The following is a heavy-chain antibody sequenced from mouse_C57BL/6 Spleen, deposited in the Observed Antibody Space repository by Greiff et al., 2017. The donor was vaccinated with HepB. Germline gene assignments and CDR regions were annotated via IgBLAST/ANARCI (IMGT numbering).Heavy chain of an antibody. J-gene: IGHJ2*01. D-gene: IGHD1-1*01. Sequence: EVKLVESGGGLVKPGGSLKLSCAASGFTFSDYGMHWVRQAPEKGLEWVAYISSGSSTIYYADTVKGRFTISRDNAKNTLFLQMTSLRSEDTAMYYCARRYYGSSPGFDYWGQGTTLTVSS. CDR2: ISSGSSTI. V-gene: IGHV5-17*01. CDR3: ARRYYGSSPGFDY. CDR1: GFTFSDYG.